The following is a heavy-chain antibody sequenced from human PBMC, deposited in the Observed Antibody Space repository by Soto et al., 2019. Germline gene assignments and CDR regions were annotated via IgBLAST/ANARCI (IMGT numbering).Heavy chain of an antibody. CDR3: ARAQPFDS. V-gene: IGHV4-61*01. CDR1: GGSVSSGSYF. Sequence: QVQLQASGPGLVKPSETLSLTCTVSGGSVSSGSYFWSWVRQPPGKGLELIGYVSSSGNTNYNPSLKSRVTISLDTSKNPFSLNLRSVTAADTAVYYCARAQPFDSWGQGILVTVSS. CDR2: VSSSGNT. D-gene: IGHD2-2*01. J-gene: IGHJ4*02.